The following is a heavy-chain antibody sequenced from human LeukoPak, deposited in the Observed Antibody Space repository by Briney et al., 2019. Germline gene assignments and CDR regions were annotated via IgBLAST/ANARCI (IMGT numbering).Heavy chain of an antibody. V-gene: IGHV3-30*02. CDR2: IPYDGSNK. CDR1: GFAFSRHG. D-gene: IGHD3-10*01. CDR3: AKRVAYYYGSGSYYNGDDAFDI. Sequence: PGGSLRLSCAASGFAFSRHGIHWVRQAPGKGLEWVAFIPYDGSNKFYADSVKGRFTISRDNPKNTLYLQMNSLRAEDTAVYYCAKRVAYYYGSGSYYNGDDAFDIWGQGTMVTVSS. J-gene: IGHJ3*02.